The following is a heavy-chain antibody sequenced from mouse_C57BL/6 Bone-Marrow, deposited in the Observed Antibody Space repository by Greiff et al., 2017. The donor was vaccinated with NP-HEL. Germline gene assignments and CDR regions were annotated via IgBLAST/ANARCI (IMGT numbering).Heavy chain of an antibody. CDR3: ARFYYDYDYWYFDV. CDR1: GFTFSDYG. CDR2: ISSGSSTI. J-gene: IGHJ1*03. Sequence: EVMLVESGGGLVKPGGSLKLSCAASGFTFSDYGMHWVRQAPEKGLEWVAYISSGSSTIYYADTVKGRFTISRDNAKNTLFLQMTSLRSEDTAMYYCARFYYDYDYWYFDVWGTGTTVTVSS. D-gene: IGHD2-4*01. V-gene: IGHV5-17*01.